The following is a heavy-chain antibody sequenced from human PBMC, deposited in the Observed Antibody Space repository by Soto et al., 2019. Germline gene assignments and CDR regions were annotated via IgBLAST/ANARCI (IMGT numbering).Heavy chain of an antibody. CDR3: AKDLYSGWGSAY. D-gene: IGHD6-19*01. CDR1: GFTFSSYA. Sequence: EVQLLESGGGLVQPGGSLRLSCAASGFTFSSYAMSWVRQAPGRGLEWVSAISGSGGSTYYADSVKGRFTISRDNSKNTLYLEMNSLRAEDTAVYYCAKDLYSGWGSAYWGQGTLVTVSS. J-gene: IGHJ4*02. V-gene: IGHV3-23*01. CDR2: ISGSGGST.